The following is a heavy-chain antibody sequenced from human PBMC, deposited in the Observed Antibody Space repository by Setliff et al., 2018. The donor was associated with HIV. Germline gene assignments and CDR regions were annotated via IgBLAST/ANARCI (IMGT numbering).Heavy chain of an antibody. J-gene: IGHJ6*03. CDR1: GRSLSGYY. CDR2: INQSGST. D-gene: IGHD3-3*01. V-gene: IGHV4-34*01. CDR3: ARGVNPTYYDFWSSNYMRKYYYYYMDV. Sequence: SETLSLTCAVYGRSLSGYYWSWIRQPPGKGLEWIGEINQSGSTNYNPSLKSRVTISVDTSKNQFSLKLSSVTAADTAVYYCARGVNPTYYDFWSSNYMRKYYYYYMDVWGKGTTVTVSS.